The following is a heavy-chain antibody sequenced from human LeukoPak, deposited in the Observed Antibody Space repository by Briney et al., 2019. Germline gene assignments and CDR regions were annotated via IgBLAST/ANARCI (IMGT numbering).Heavy chain of an antibody. CDR1: GFTFDDYG. J-gene: IGHJ6*02. CDR3: ARANLNYCSGGSCSPTYYYYYYGMDV. D-gene: IGHD2-15*01. V-gene: IGHV3-20*04. CDR2: INWNGGST. Sequence: PGGSLRLSCAASGFTFDDYGMSWVRQAPGKGLEWFSGINWNGGSTGYADSVKGRFTISRDNAKNSLYLQMNSLRAEDTALYYCARANLNYCSGGSCSPTYYYYYYGMDVWGQGTTVTVSS.